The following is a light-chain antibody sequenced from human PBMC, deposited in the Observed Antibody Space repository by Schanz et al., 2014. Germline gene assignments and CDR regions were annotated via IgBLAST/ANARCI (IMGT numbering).Light chain of an antibody. CDR3: SSYGGSNNPPWV. CDR2: EVN. V-gene: IGLV2-8*01. CDR1: SSDVGGHNY. Sequence: QSALTQPPSASGSPGQSVTISCTGTSSDVGGHNYVSWYQQHPGKSPKLMISEVNKRPSGVPDRFSGSKSGNTASLTVSGLQAEDEADYYCSSYGGSNNPPWVFGGGTKLTVL. J-gene: IGLJ3*02.